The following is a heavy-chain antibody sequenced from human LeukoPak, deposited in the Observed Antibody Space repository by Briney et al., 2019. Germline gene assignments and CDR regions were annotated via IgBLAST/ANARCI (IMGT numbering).Heavy chain of an antibody. V-gene: IGHV1-2*02. CDR3: ARSMYFSSSWLIDY. J-gene: IGHJ4*02. D-gene: IGHD6-13*01. Sequence: ASVKVSCKASGYTFTGYYMHWVRQAPGQGLEWMGWINPNSGGTNYAQKFQGRVTMTRDTSISTAYMELSRLRSDDTAVYYCARSMYFSSSWLIDYWGQGTLVTVSS. CDR1: GYTFTGYY. CDR2: INPNSGGT.